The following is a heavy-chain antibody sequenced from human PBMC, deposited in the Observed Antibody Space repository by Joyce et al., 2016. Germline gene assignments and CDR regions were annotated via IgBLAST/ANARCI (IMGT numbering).Heavy chain of an antibody. J-gene: IGHJ4*02. D-gene: IGHD1-1*01. CDR1: GGTFSSYS. CDR2: IIPVFGTT. Sequence: QVQLVQSGAEVKKPGSSVKVSCKASGGTFSSYSFNWVRQAPGQGLEWMGGIIPVFGTTKDAQKFQDRVTITADESRTTAYLELSSLTSEDTAVYFCARVAFGTWGVDYWGQGTLVTVSS. V-gene: IGHV1-69*01. CDR3: ARVAFGTWGVDY.